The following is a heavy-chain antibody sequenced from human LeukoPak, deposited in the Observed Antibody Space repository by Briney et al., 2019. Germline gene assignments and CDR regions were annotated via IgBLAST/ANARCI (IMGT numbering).Heavy chain of an antibody. V-gene: IGHV4-4*07. CDR2: VYTSGNA. CDR3: AGLGGYCTNAVYYSTFDI. D-gene: IGHD2-8*01. Sequence: SGTLSLTCTVSGGSISSYYWSWLRQPAGKGLEWIGRVYTSGNANYNPSLKSRVTMSLDTSKNQFSLKLNSVTAADTAVYYCAGLGGYCTNAVYYSTFDIWGQGTMVTVSS. J-gene: IGHJ3*02. CDR1: GGSISSYY.